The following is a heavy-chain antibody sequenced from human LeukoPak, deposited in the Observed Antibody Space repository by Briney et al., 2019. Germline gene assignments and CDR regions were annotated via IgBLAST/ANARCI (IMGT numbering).Heavy chain of an antibody. J-gene: IGHJ4*02. Sequence: GGSLRLSCAASGFTFSSYWMSWVRQAPGKGLEWVANIKQDGSEKYYVDSVKGRFTISRDNAKNSLYLQMNSLRAEDTAVYYCAKPKTSGIAAADPFDYWGQGTLVTVSS. CDR2: IKQDGSEK. CDR1: GFTFSSYW. V-gene: IGHV3-7*01. D-gene: IGHD6-13*01. CDR3: AKPKTSGIAAADPFDY.